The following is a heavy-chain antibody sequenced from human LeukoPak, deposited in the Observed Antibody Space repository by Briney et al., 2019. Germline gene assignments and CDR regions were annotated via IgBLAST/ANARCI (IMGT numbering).Heavy chain of an antibody. Sequence: PSETLSLTCKVSGYPIGLDYYWVWIRQAPGRGLQWIGGFHRGRIQYNSALKSRVTISIDSSKNQFSLRMWPVTAADTAFYFCARAPSSYESGNGYPNLGWLDPWGQGALVPVSS. V-gene: IGHV4-38-2*02. J-gene: IGHJ5*02. CDR2: FHRGRI. CDR1: GYPIGLDYY. D-gene: IGHD5-24*01. CDR3: ARAPSSYESGNGYPNLGWLDP.